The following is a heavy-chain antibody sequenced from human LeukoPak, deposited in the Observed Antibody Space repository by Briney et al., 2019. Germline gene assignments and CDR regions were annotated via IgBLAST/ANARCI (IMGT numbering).Heavy chain of an antibody. D-gene: IGHD1-26*01. J-gene: IGHJ4*02. CDR3: ASGSYSKPYYFDY. V-gene: IGHV3-21*01. Sequence: PGGSLRLSCAASGFTFSDYRMNWVRQAPGKGLEWVSSISGTSTNIYYADSVKGRFTISRDNAKNSVYLQMNSLRAEDTAVYYCASGSYSKPYYFDYWGQGTLVTVSS. CDR2: ISGTSTNI. CDR1: GFTFSDYR.